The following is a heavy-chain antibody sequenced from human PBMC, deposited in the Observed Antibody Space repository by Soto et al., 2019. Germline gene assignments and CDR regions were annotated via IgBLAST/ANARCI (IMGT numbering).Heavy chain of an antibody. CDR2: ISGSGGST. CDR1: GFTFSSYA. J-gene: IGHJ4*02. CDR3: AKDRGYSSSGLDY. Sequence: EVQLLESGGGLVQPGGSLRLSCAASGFTFSSYAMSWVRQAPGKGLEWVSAISGSGGSTYYADSVKGRLTISRDNSKNTLFLQMNSLRAEDTAVYYCAKDRGYSSSGLDYWGQGTLVTVSS. D-gene: IGHD6-6*01. V-gene: IGHV3-23*01.